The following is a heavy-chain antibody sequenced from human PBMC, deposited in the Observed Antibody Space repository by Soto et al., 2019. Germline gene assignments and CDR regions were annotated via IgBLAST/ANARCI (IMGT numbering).Heavy chain of an antibody. J-gene: IGHJ3*01. D-gene: IGHD2-15*01. CDR3: ARARWYDASDV. CDR1: GFFISSGNY. Sequence: KASETLSLTCAVSGFFISSGNYWGWIRKPPGKGLEWIGSIFHGGNTYYNPSLKSRVTISVDMSKNQFSLKLNSVTAADTAVYYCARARWYDASDVWGQGTVVTVSS. V-gene: IGHV4-38-2*01. CDR2: IFHGGNT.